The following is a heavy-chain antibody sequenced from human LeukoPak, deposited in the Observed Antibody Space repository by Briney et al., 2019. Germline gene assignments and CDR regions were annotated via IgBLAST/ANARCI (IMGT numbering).Heavy chain of an antibody. CDR3: ARSTIFGVGGNAFDI. CDR2: INHSGST. CDR1: GGSFSGYY. D-gene: IGHD3-3*01. J-gene: IGHJ3*02. V-gene: IGHV4-34*01. Sequence: SETLSLTCAVYGGSFSGYYWSWIRQPPGKGLEWIGEINHSGSTNYNPSLKSRVTISVDTSKNQFSLKLSSVTAADTAVYYCARSTIFGVGGNAFDIWGQGTMVTVSS.